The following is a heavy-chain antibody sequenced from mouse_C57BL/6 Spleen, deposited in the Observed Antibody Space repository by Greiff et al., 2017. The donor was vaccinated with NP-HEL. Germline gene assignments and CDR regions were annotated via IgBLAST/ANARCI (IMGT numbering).Heavy chain of an antibody. V-gene: IGHV1-19*01. J-gene: IGHJ3*01. D-gene: IGHD2-4*01. CDR1: GYTFTDYY. Sequence: EVQLQQSGPVLVKPGASVKMSCKASGYTFTDYYMNWVKQSHGKSLEWIGVINPYNGGTSYNQKFKGKATLTVDKSSSTAYMELNSLTSEDSAVYYCARSDYDLAWFAYWGQGTLVTVSA. CDR2: INPYNGGT. CDR3: ARSDYDLAWFAY.